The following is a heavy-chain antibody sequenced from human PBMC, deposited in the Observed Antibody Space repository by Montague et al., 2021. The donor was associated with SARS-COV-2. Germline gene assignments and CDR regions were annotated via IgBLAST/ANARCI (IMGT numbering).Heavy chain of an antibody. CDR1: GASISSSSYY. CDR3: ARVGRQQLVRLSGMDV. J-gene: IGHJ6*02. CDR2: IYYSGST. V-gene: IGHV4-39*07. Sequence: SGTLSLTCTVSGASISSSSYYWGWIRQPPGKGLEWIGSIYYSGSTYYNPSLKSRVTISVDTSKNQFSLKLSSVTAADTAVYYCARVGRQQLVRLSGMDVWGQGTTVTVSS. D-gene: IGHD6-13*01.